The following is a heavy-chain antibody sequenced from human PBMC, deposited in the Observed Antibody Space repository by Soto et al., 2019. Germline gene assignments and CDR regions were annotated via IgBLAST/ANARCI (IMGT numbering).Heavy chain of an antibody. CDR2: ISAYNGNT. CDR3: ARRYCTNGVCYLFDY. D-gene: IGHD2-8*01. J-gene: IGHJ4*02. Sequence: ASVKVSCKASGYTFTSYGISWVRQAPGQGLEWMGWISAYNGNTNYAQKLQGRVTMTTDTSTSTAYMELRSLRSDDTAVYYCARRYCTNGVCYLFDYWGQGTLVTVS. V-gene: IGHV1-18*04. CDR1: GYTFTSYG.